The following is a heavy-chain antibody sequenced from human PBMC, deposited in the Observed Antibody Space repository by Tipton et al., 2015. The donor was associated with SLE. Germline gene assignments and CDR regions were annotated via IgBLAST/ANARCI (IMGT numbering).Heavy chain of an antibody. CDR1: GGSLSTSSYY. Sequence: TLSLTCTVSGGSLSTSSYYWGWIRQPPGKGLEWIGAVYDSESTYYNPSLKSRVTISVDTSKNQFSLKMSSVTAADTAVYYCARTPRYCDRVTSYYMPPDYWGQGSRVTVSS. J-gene: IGHJ4*02. CDR3: ARTPRYCDRVTSYYMPPDY. CDR2: VYDSEST. D-gene: IGHD3-9*01. V-gene: IGHV4-39*07.